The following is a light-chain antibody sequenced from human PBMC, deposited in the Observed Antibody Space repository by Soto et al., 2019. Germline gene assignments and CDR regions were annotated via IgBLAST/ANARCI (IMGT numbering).Light chain of an antibody. V-gene: IGKV3-11*01. CDR2: DAS. CDR3: QQRRSWPPTIT. J-gene: IGKJ5*01. CDR1: QSVSTY. Sequence: DIVLTQSPATLSLSPGDSATLSCRGSQSVSTYLAWYQQRPGKAPRLLIYDASYRATDIPPRFSGSGSGTDFTLTISSLEPEDFAVYYCQQRRSWPPTITFGQGTRLEIK.